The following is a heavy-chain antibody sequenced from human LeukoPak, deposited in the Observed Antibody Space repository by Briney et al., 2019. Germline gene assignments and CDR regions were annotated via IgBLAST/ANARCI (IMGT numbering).Heavy chain of an antibody. CDR2: ISRRGANT. J-gene: IGHJ3*01. CDR1: GFTFSSYV. CDR3: AKEMDDFARFDV. Sequence: PGGSLRLSCAASGFTFSSYVMSWVRQAPGKGLQWVSSISRRGANTDYADSVKGRFIISRDNSKNTLYLQMNSLRVEDTAVYYCAKEMDDFARFDVWGQGTMVTVSS. D-gene: IGHD2-2*03. V-gene: IGHV3-23*01.